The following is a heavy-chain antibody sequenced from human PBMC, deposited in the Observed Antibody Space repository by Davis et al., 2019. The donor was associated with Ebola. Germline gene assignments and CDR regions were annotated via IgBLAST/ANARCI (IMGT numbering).Heavy chain of an antibody. J-gene: IGHJ4*02. CDR1: GGTFSSYA. CDR2: IIPIFGTA. CDR3: ATRRDCNGGSGAHEWPSYFDY. Sequence: SVKVSCKASGGTFSSYAISWVRQAPGQGLEWMGGIIPIFGTANYAQKFQGRVTITADESTGTGYMELSSLRSEDTAVYYCATRRDCNGGSGAHEWPSYFDYWGQGTLVTVSS. D-gene: IGHD2-15*01. V-gene: IGHV1-69*13.